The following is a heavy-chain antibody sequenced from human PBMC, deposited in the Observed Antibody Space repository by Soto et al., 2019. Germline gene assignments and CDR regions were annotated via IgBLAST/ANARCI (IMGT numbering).Heavy chain of an antibody. CDR2: INAGNGNT. J-gene: IGHJ4*02. CDR3: ARDPALGLAVAGTGFDY. Sequence: QVQLAQSGAEVKKPGASVKVSCKASGYTFTSYAMHWVRQAPGQRLEWMGWINAGNGNTKYSQKFQGRVTITRDTSASTAYMELSSLRSEDTAVYYCARDPALGLAVAGTGFDYWGQGTLVTVSS. D-gene: IGHD6-19*01. CDR1: GYTFTSYA. V-gene: IGHV1-3*01.